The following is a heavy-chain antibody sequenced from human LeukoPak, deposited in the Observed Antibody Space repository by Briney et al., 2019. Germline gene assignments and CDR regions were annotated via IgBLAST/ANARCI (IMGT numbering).Heavy chain of an antibody. CDR2: IYYSGST. J-gene: IGHJ4*02. CDR3: ARGGGNFPLDY. Sequence: PSETLSLTCTVSGASISSYYWSWIRQPPGKGLEWIGYIYYSGSTNYNPSLESRVTISLDTSKNHFSLKLSSLTAADTAVYYCARGGGNFPLDYWGQGTLVTVSS. V-gene: IGHV4-59*01. D-gene: IGHD4-23*01. CDR1: GASISSYY.